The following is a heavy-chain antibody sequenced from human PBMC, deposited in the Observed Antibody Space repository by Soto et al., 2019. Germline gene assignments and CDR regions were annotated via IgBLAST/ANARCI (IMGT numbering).Heavy chain of an antibody. CDR2: MNPNSGNT. V-gene: IGHV1-8*01. CDR1: GYTFTSYD. CDR3: ARGGIGLGWLIQGNWFDP. D-gene: IGHD6-19*01. J-gene: IGHJ5*02. Sequence: ASVKVSCKASGYTFTSYDINWVRQATGQGLEWMGWMNPNSGNTGYAQKFQGRVTMTRNTSISTAYMELSSLRSEDTAVYYCARGGIGLGWLIQGNWFDPWGQGTLVTVSS.